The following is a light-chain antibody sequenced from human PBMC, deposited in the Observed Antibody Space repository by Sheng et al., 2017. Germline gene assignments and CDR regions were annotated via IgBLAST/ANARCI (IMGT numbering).Light chain of an antibody. CDR1: SSNIGASYG. Sequence: QSVLTQPPSVSGAPGQRVTISCTGSSSNIGASYGVHWYQQLPGTAPKLLIYASTIRPSGVPDRFSGSKSGTSASLAISGLRSEDEADYYCAAWDDSLSGSVVFGGGTKLTVL. V-gene: IGLV1-40*01. CDR2: AST. CDR3: AAWDDSLSGSVV. J-gene: IGLJ2*01.